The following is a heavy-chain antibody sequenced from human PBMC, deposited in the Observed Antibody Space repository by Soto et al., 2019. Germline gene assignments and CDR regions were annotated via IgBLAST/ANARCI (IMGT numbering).Heavy chain of an antibody. V-gene: IGHV4-34*01. CDR2: INHSGSA. CDR3: AGGPITGSQYSGGSYYFDV. Sequence: PSETLSLTCDVYGGSFSGYIWTWIRQTPGEGLQWIGQINHSGSANYNPSLKSRVTISVHTSNSQFSLELSSVTAADTAVYYCAGGPITGSQYSGGSYYFDVWGQGIQVTVSS. D-gene: IGHD1-26*01. J-gene: IGHJ4*02. CDR1: GGSFSGYI.